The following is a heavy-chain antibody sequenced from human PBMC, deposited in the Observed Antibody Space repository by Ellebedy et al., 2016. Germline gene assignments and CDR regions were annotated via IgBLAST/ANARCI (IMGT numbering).Heavy chain of an antibody. V-gene: IGHV1-69*13. D-gene: IGHD4/OR15-4a*01. J-gene: IGHJ6*02. CDR3: ARTDRLTTDYYGMDV. Sequence: SVKVSCXASGGTFSSYAISWVRQAPGQGLEWMGGIIPIFGTANYAQKFQGRVTITADESTSTAYMELSSLRSEDTAVYYCARTDRLTTDYYGMDVWGQGTTVTVSS. CDR2: IIPIFGTA. CDR1: GGTFSSYA.